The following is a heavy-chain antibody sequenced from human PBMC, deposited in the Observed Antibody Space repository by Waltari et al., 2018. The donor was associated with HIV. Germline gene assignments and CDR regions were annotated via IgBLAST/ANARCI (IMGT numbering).Heavy chain of an antibody. CDR3: ARKRRDGYSSDY. Sequence: QVRLVESGGGVVQPGKSLRLSCRTSGFPFSSYGMHWVRQAPGKGLEWVTVIWYDGSNDYNADSVKGRFTISRDNSKNTLYLQMNNLRVEDTAVYYCARKRRDGYSSDYWGQGTLVTVSS. CDR1: GFPFSSYG. J-gene: IGHJ4*02. V-gene: IGHV3-33*01. D-gene: IGHD6-13*01. CDR2: IWYDGSND.